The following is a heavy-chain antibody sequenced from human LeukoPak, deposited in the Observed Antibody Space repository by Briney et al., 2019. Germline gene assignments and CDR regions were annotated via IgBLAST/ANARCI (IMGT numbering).Heavy chain of an antibody. V-gene: IGHV3-11*04. Sequence: GGSLRLSCAASGFTFSDYYMSWIRQAPGKGLEWVSYISSSGSTIYYADSVKGRFTISRDNARNSLYLQMNSLTAEDTAVYYCARDPYSGAYGDTYYYFMDVWGKGTTVTISS. CDR1: GFTFSDYY. CDR3: ARDPYSGAYGDTYYYFMDV. CDR2: ISSSGSTI. D-gene: IGHD1-26*01. J-gene: IGHJ6*03.